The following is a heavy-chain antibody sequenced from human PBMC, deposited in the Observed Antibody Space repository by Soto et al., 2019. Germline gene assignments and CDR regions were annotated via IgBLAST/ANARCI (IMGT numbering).Heavy chain of an antibody. CDR1: GETLNSNP. V-gene: IGHV1-69*01. J-gene: IGHJ4*02. Sequence: QVQLVQSGAEVKKPGSSLKVSCKVFGETLNSNPIGWVRQAPGQGLEWVGGIVPLSDRTNYAQELQGRVTVTAAGSTSTVYTELSNLKSDDTAVYYCARKSGRDCHSGGGCFSLDVWGQGSLITVSS. CDR2: IVPLSDRT. CDR3: ARKSGRDCHSGGGCFSLDV. D-gene: IGHD2-15*01.